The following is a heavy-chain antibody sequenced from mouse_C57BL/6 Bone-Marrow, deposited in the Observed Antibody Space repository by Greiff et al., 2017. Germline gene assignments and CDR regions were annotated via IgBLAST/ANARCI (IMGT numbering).Heavy chain of an antibody. CDR2: INPYNGGT. Sequence: VQLQQSGPVLVKPGASVTMSCKASGYTFTDYYMNWVQQSHGKSLEWIGVINPYNGGTSYNQQFKGKATLTVEKSSSTAYMVLNSLTSEDSAVYYCAREGVYYDYQDAMDYWGQGTSVTVSS. V-gene: IGHV1-19*01. D-gene: IGHD2-4*01. CDR1: GYTFTDYY. J-gene: IGHJ4*01. CDR3: AREGVYYDYQDAMDY.